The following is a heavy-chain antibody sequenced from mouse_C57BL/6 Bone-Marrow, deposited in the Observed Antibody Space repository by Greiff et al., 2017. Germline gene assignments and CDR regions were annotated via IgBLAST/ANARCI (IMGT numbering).Heavy chain of an antibody. D-gene: IGHD4-1*01. J-gene: IGHJ2*01. CDR2: IYPRSGNT. CDR1: GYTFTSYG. Sequence: VQLQQSGAELARPGASVKLSCKASGYTFTSYGISWVKQRTGQGLEWIGEIYPRSGNTYYNEKFKGKATLTADKSSSTAYMELRSLTSEDSAVYFCVRVLGYWGQGTTLTVSS. CDR3: VRVLGY. V-gene: IGHV1-81*01.